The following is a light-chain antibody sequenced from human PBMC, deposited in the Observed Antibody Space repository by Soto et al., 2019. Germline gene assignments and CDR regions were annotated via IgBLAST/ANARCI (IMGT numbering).Light chain of an antibody. V-gene: IGLV1-47*01. J-gene: IGLJ1*01. CDR3: AVWDDSLSGYV. CDR2: RNN. CDR1: SSNIRNNY. Sequence: QSVLTQPASASGTPGQRVTISCSGSSSNIRNNYVYWYHQLPGTAPKLLIYRNNQRPSGVPDRFSGSKSGTSASLAIGGLRSEDEADYFCAVWDDSLSGYVFGTGTKLTVL.